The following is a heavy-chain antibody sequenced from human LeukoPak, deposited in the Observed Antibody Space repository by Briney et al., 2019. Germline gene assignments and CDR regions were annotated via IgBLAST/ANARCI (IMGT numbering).Heavy chain of an antibody. CDR3: AKGDDYSSTFDY. Sequence: GGSLRLSCAASGFTFSSYSMNWVRQAPGKGLEWVSSISSSSSYIYYADSVKGRFTISRDNAKNSLYLQMNSLRAEDTAVYYCAKGDDYSSTFDYWGQGTLVTVSS. CDR2: ISSSSSYI. J-gene: IGHJ4*02. V-gene: IGHV3-21*01. CDR1: GFTFSSYS. D-gene: IGHD4-11*01.